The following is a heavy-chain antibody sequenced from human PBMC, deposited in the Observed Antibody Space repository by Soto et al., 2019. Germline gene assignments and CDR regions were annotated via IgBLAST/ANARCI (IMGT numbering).Heavy chain of an antibody. CDR2: IYYSGST. CDR3: ARPAYYYDSSGYYFDY. CDR1: GGSISSSSYY. V-gene: IGHV4-39*01. Sequence: SETLSLTCTASGGSISSSSYYWGWIRQPPGKGLEWIGSIYYSGSTYYNPSLKSRVTISVDTSKNQFSLKLSSVTAADTAVYYCARPAYYYDSSGYYFDYWGQGTLVTVSS. D-gene: IGHD3-22*01. J-gene: IGHJ4*02.